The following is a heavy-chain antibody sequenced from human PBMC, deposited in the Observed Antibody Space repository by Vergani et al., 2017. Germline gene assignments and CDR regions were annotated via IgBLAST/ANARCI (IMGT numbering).Heavy chain of an antibody. CDR3: ARGVITVGGVIDPRGGMDV. CDR1: GYTFTGYY. J-gene: IGHJ6*02. Sequence: QVQLVQSGAEVKKPGASVKVSCKASGYTFTGYYMHWVRQAPGQGLEWMGWINPNSGGTNYAQKFQGRFTMTRDTSISTAYMELSRLRSDDTAVYYCARGVITVGGVIDPRGGMDVWGRGTTVTVSS. D-gene: IGHD3-16*02. CDR2: INPNSGGT. V-gene: IGHV1-2*02.